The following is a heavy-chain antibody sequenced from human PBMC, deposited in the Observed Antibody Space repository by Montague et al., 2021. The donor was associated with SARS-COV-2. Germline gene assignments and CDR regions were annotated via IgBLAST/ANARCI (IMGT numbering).Heavy chain of an antibody. J-gene: IGHJ5*02. Sequence: SLRLSCAASGFTFSSYSMNWVRQAPGEGLAWVASITSSGSHINYAAAVEGRFTISRDNTENSLYLQMNSLRADDTAVYYCARTNDGYCSGGTCPWFDPWGQGTLVIVSS. CDR2: ITSSGSHI. CDR3: ARTNDGYCSGGTCPWFDP. D-gene: IGHD2-15*01. CDR1: GFTFSSYS. V-gene: IGHV3-21*01.